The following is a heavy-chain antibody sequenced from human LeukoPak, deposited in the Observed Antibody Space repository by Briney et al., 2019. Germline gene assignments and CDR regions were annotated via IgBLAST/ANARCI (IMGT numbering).Heavy chain of an antibody. J-gene: IGHJ4*02. D-gene: IGHD5-12*01. CDR2: IRNDGGDT. CDR3: AKDLDGHGAYEY. Sequence: GGSLRLSCAASGFTFSTYGMHWVRQAPGKGLEWVTYIRNDGGDTFDADSVKGRFTISRDNSKNTLYLQMNSLSAEDTASYYCAKDLDGHGAYEYWGQGTLVTVSS. CDR1: GFTFSTYG. V-gene: IGHV3-30*02.